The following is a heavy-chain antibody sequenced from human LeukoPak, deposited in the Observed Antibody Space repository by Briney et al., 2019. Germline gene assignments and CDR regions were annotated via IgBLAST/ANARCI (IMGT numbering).Heavy chain of an antibody. CDR1: GFTFSSYA. J-gene: IGHJ1*01. CDR3: AKDDRWDSSGCYYIFGYFQH. Sequence: PGGSLRLSCAASGFTFSSYAMTWVRQAPGKGLEWVSAISGSGSSTNYADSVKGRFTISRDNSKNMLYLQMNSLRAEDTAVYYCAKDDRWDSSGCYYIFGYFQHWGQGTLVTVSS. V-gene: IGHV3-23*01. CDR2: ISGSGSST. D-gene: IGHD3-22*01.